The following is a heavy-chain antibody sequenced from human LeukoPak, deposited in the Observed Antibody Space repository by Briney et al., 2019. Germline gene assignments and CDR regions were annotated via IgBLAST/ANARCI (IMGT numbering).Heavy chain of an antibody. CDR3: ARVDCSSTSCLKTYYFDY. V-gene: IGHV4-59*01. CDR2: IYYSGST. J-gene: IGHJ4*02. CDR1: GGSISSYY. Sequence: SETLSLTCTVSGGSISSYYWSWIRQPPGKGLEWIGYIYYSGSTNYNPSLKSRVTISEDTSKNQFSLKLSSVTAADTAVYYCARVDCSSTSCLKTYYFDYWGQGTLVTVSS. D-gene: IGHD2-2*01.